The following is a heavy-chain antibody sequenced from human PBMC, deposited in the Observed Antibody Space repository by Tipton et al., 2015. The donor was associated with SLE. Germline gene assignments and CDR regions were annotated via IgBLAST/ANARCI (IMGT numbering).Heavy chain of an antibody. D-gene: IGHD5-12*01. J-gene: IGHJ4*02. Sequence: TLSLTCTVSGYSISSGYYWSWIRQPAGKGLEWIGRIYTSGSTNYNPSLKSRVTISVDTSKNQFSLKLSSVTAADTAVYYCARRLTRYSGYDYFDYWGQGTLVTVSS. CDR2: IYTSGST. V-gene: IGHV4-61*02. CDR1: GYSISSGYY. CDR3: ARRLTRYSGYDYFDY.